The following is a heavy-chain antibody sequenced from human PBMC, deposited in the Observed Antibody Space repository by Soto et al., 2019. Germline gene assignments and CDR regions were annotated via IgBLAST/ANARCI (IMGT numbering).Heavy chain of an antibody. D-gene: IGHD3-3*01. CDR1: GGSISSYY. CDR3: ARHGDYDFWSGYYSWFDP. J-gene: IGHJ5*02. Sequence: SETLSLTCTVSGGSISSYYWSWIRQPPGKGLEWIGYIYYSGSTNYNPSLKSRVTISVDTSKNQFSLKLSSVTAADTAVYYCARHGDYDFWSGYYSWFDPWGQGTLVTVSS. V-gene: IGHV4-59*08. CDR2: IYYSGST.